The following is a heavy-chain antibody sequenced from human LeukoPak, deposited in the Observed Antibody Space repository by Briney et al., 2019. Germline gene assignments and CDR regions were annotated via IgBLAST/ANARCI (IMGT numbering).Heavy chain of an antibody. CDR2: IYPGDSDD. D-gene: IGHD1-26*01. V-gene: IGHV5-51*01. J-gene: IGHJ4*02. CDR1: GSIFTSYW. CDR3: ARRRDLYSGSYYPFDY. Sequence: GASLQISCKGSGSIFTSYWIGWVRQLPGKVLEWMAIIYPGDSDDRYSPSFQGQVTISADKSISTAYLQWSSLKASDTAMYYCARRRDLYSGSYYPFDYWGQGTLVTVSS.